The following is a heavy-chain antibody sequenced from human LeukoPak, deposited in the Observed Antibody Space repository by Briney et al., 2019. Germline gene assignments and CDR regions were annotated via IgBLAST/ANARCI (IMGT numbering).Heavy chain of an antibody. CDR1: GYTLTELS. Sequence: WASVKVSCKVSGYTLTELSMHWVRQAPGKGLEWMGGFDPEDGETIYAQKFQGRVTMTEDTSRDTAYMELSNLRSEDTAVYYCATYHVSNYYDSSGYRDYWGQGTLVTVSS. J-gene: IGHJ4*02. CDR2: FDPEDGET. V-gene: IGHV1-24*01. D-gene: IGHD3-22*01. CDR3: ATYHVSNYYDSSGYRDY.